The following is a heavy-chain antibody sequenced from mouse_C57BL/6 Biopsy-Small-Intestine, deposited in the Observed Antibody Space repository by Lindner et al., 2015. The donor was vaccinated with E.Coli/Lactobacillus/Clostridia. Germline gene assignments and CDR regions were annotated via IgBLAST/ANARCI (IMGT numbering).Heavy chain of an antibody. CDR3: ARGADGSSYDWYFDV. J-gene: IGHJ1*03. D-gene: IGHD1-1*01. CDR1: GYTFTSYW. CDR2: INPSSGYT. Sequence: VQLQESGAELARPGASVKMSCKASGYTFTSYWMHWVKQRPGQGLEWIGYINPSSGYTKYNQKFKDKATLTADKSSSTAYMQFSSLTSEDSAIYYCARGADGSSYDWYFDVWGTGTTVTVPS. V-gene: IGHV1-4*01.